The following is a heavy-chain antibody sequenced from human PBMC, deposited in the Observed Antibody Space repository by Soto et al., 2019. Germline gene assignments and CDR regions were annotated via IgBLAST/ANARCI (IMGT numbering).Heavy chain of an antibody. J-gene: IGHJ4*02. Sequence: QVQLVESGGGVVQPGRSLRLSCAASGFTFSTYAMHWVRQAPGKGLEWVAVISYDGGNKYYADSVKGRFTISRDNSKNTLYLQINSLRAEDTAVYYCARPDYDSGSYPDYWGQGTLVTLSS. CDR1: GFTFSTYA. CDR3: ARPDYDSGSYPDY. CDR2: ISYDGGNK. V-gene: IGHV3-30-3*01. D-gene: IGHD3-10*01.